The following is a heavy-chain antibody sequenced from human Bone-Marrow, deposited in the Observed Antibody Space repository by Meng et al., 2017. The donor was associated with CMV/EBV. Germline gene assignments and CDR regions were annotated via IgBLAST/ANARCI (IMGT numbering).Heavy chain of an antibody. CDR3: ARGVNPNYYYYGMYV. Sequence: GGSLRLSCAASGFTFSSYSMNWVRQAPGKGLEWVSSISSSSSYIYYADSVTGRFTISRDNAKNSLYLHMNSLRAEDTAVYYCARGVNPNYYYYGMYVWGQGTTVTVSS. CDR1: GFTFSSYS. V-gene: IGHV3-21*04. CDR2: ISSSSSYI. J-gene: IGHJ6*02.